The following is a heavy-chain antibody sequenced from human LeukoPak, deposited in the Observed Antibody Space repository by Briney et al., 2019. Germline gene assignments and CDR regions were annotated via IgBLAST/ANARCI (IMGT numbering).Heavy chain of an antibody. CDR2: INPNSGDT. CDR1: EYTFTAYY. J-gene: IGHJ5*02. Sequence: ASVKVSCKASEYTFTAYYVHWVRQAPGQGLGWMGWINPNSGDTNSAQNFQGRVTMTRDTSISTVYMELSRLRSDDTAVYYCAGVGQWLVENDWFDPWGQGTLVTVSS. CDR3: AGVGQWLVENDWFDP. V-gene: IGHV1-2*02. D-gene: IGHD6-19*01.